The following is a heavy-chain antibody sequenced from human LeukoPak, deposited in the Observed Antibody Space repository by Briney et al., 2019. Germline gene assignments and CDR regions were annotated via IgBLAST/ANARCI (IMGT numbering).Heavy chain of an antibody. J-gene: IGHJ4*02. Sequence: GGSLRLSCAASGFTFDDYTMHWVRQAPGKGLEWVSLISWDGGSTYYADSVKGRFTISRDNSNNTLYLQMNSLRAEDTALYYCASRAPSTLLAYWGQGTLVTVSS. D-gene: IGHD3-16*01. CDR1: GFTFDDYT. CDR3: ASRAPSTLLAY. CDR2: ISWDGGST. V-gene: IGHV3-43*01.